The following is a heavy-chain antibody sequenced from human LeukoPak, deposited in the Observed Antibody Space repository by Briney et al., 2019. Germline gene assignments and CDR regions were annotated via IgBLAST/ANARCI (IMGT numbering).Heavy chain of an antibody. V-gene: IGHV4-30-4*08. CDR1: GGSISSGDYY. CDR2: IYSSGST. D-gene: IGHD3-3*01. J-gene: IGHJ6*04. Sequence: SETLSLTCTVSGGSISSGDYYWSWIRQPPGKGLEWIGYIYSSGSTYYNPSLKSRVTISVDTSKNQFSLKLSSVTAADTAVYYCARDMAMYYDFWSGYYEDVWGKGTTVTVSS. CDR3: ARDMAMYYDFWSGYYEDV.